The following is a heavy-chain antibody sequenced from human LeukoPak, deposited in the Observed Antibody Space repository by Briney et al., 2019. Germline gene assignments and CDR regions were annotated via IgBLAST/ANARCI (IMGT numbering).Heavy chain of an antibody. J-gene: IGHJ4*02. V-gene: IGHV4-34*01. CDR3: ARFPLNYVWGSYRYTTGGIDY. CDR2: INHSGST. D-gene: IGHD3-16*02. Sequence: SETLSLTCAVYGGSFSGYYWSWIRQPPGKGLEWIGEINHSGSTNYNPSLKSRVTISVDTSKNQFSLKLSSVTAADTAVYYCARFPLNYVWGSYRYTTGGIDYWGQGTLVTVSS. CDR1: GGSFSGYY.